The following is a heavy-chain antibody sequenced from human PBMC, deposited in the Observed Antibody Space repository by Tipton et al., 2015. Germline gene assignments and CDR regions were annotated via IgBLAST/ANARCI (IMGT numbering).Heavy chain of an antibody. V-gene: IGHV4-61*03. CDR3: ASLLLSGDYVHGLGY. D-gene: IGHD4-17*01. J-gene: IGHJ4*02. CDR1: GASVSSGPYY. CDR2: THYTGNT. Sequence: TLSLTCTVSGASVSSGPYYWSWIRQPPGKGLEWIGHTHYTGNTNYNASLKSRVTISVDTSKTHFSLKMSSVTASDTAVYYCASLLLSGDYVHGLGYWDRGTLVTVSS.